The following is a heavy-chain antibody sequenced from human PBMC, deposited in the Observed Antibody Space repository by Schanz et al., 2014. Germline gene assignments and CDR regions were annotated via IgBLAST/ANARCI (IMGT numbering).Heavy chain of an antibody. CDR3: VRDAYLQIRGAVFDS. CDR2: ISNTGTVI. Sequence: QVQLLESGGGLFKPGGSLRLSCAGSGFTFADYYMTWIRQAPGKGLEWVSIISNTGTVIYYADSVRGRFVISRDNAKISLFLQMKGLRAADTAVYYCVRDAYLQIRGAVFDSWGPGNLVAVSS. J-gene: IGHJ4*02. V-gene: IGHV3-11*01. CDR1: GFTFADYY. D-gene: IGHD1-26*01.